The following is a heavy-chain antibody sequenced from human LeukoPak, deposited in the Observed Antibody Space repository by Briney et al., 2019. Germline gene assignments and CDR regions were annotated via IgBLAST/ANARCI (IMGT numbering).Heavy chain of an antibody. CDR2: INPSGGST. Sequence: ASVKVSCKASGYTCTSYYMHWVRQAPGQGLEWMGIINPSGGSTNYAQKFQGRVTMTRDTSTSTVYMELSSLRSEDTAVYYCARVSCSGGSCYSSLDYWGQGTLVTVSS. J-gene: IGHJ4*02. CDR1: GYTCTSYY. D-gene: IGHD2-15*01. CDR3: ARVSCSGGSCYSSLDY. V-gene: IGHV1-46*01.